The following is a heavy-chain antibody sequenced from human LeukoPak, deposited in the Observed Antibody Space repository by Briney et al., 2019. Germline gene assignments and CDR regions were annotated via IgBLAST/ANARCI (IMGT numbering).Heavy chain of an antibody. J-gene: IGHJ4*02. CDR1: GFTFSSYG. Sequence: GGSLRLSCAASGFTFSSYGMHWVRQAPGKGLEWVAVISYDGSNKYYADSVKGRLTISRDNSKNTLYLQVNSLRAEDTGVYYCASHPAHYCSGGSCFYPYWGQGTLVTVSS. CDR2: ISYDGSNK. CDR3: ASHPAHYCSGGSCFYPY. D-gene: IGHD2-15*01. V-gene: IGHV3-30*03.